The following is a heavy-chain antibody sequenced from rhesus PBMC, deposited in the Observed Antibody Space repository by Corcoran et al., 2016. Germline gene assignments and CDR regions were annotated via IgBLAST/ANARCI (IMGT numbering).Heavy chain of an antibody. CDR3: ARAGISAAGLDY. CDR2: SYYRSKWYK. CDR1: GDSGPTTNRS. J-gene: IGHJ4*01. D-gene: IGHD6S26*01. Sequence: HVQLQESGPGLVKPSQTLSLTWSISGDSGPTTNRSLYWHRQSPPGGLEWLGRSYYRSKWYKDYAQSVQNRISINPDTSKNQFSLQLNSVTPEDMAVYYCARAGISAAGLDYWGQGVLVTVSS. V-gene: IGHV6-1*01.